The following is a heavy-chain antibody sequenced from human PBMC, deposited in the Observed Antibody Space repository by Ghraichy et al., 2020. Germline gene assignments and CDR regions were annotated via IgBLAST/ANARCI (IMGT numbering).Heavy chain of an antibody. J-gene: IGHJ4*02. CDR1: GFIFSNYG. D-gene: IGHD2-15*01. CDR2: ISGSGGYT. V-gene: IGHV3-23*01. Sequence: GESLNISCAASGFIFSNYGMGWVRQAPGKGLEWVSTISGSGGYTYYTDSVKGRFTISRDNSKNTLFLRMNSLRADDTALYYCAKIYCSGDGCFPRSFDYWGQGALVTVSS. CDR3: AKIYCSGDGCFPRSFDY.